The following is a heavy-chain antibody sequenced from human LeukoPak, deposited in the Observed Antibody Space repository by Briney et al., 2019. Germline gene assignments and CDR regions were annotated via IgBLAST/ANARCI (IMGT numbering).Heavy chain of an antibody. CDR3: ASQDY. V-gene: IGHV3-48*03. CDR2: ISSSGSAK. Sequence: PGGSLRLSCAATGFTFSGFEMNWVRQAPGKGLEWVSYISSSGSAKYYADSVKGRFTISRDNTKGSLYLQMNSLRGEDTAVYYCASQDYWGQGTLVTVSS. CDR1: GFTFSGFE. J-gene: IGHJ4*02.